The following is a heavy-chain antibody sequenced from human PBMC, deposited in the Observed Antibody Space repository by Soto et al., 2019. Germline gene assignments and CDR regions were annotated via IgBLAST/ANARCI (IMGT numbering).Heavy chain of an antibody. CDR1: GGTFSSYA. D-gene: IGHD3-22*01. CDR3: ARDRYYYDSSGTPLFDP. J-gene: IGHJ5*02. V-gene: IGHV1-69*13. Sequence: GASVKVSCKASGGTFSSYAISWVRQAPGQGLEWMGGIIPIFGTANYAQKFQGRVTITADESTSTAYMELSSLRSEDTAVYYCARDRYYYDSSGTPLFDPWGQGTLVTVSS. CDR2: IIPIFGTA.